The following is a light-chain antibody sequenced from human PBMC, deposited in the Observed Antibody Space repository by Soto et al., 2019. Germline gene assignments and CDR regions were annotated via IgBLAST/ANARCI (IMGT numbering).Light chain of an antibody. J-gene: IGLJ2*01. Sequence: QSVLTQPPSASGTPGQRVTISCSGTTSNIGRNTVDWYQQLPGTAPKLLIFNTNQRPAGVPDRFSASKSGTSASLAISGLQSDDETDYYCAVWDDSLNGVIFGGGTKVTVL. CDR1: TSNIGRNT. V-gene: IGLV1-44*01. CDR3: AVWDDSLNGVI. CDR2: NTN.